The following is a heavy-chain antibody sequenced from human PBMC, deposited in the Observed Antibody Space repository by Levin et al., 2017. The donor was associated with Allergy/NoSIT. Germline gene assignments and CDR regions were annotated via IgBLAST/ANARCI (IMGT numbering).Heavy chain of an antibody. V-gene: IGHV4-39*01. D-gene: IGHD2-15*01. CDR2: IYYSGST. Sequence: SETLSLTCTVSGGSISSSSYYWGWIRQPPGKGLEWIGSIYYSGSTYYNPSLKSRVTISVDTSKNQFSLKLSSVTAADTAVYYCARQCCSGGSCDSYFQHWGQGTLVTVSS. CDR3: ARQCCSGGSCDSYFQH. CDR1: GGSISSSSYY. J-gene: IGHJ1*01.